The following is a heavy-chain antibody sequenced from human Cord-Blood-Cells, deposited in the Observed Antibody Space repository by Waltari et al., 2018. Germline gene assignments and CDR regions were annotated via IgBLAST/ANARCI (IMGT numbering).Heavy chain of an antibody. D-gene: IGHD1-26*01. V-gene: IGHV1-69*12. CDR2: IIAVFVTA. J-gene: IGHJ3*02. CDR1: GGTFSSYA. Sequence: QVQLVQSGAEVKKPGSSVKVSCKASGGTFSSYAISWVRQAPGQGLEWMGGIIAVFVTANDAHKYQGRVTNTGDESTNTAYMELSSLRSEDTAVYYWARANSGSYWWTDAFDIWGQGTMVTVSS. CDR3: ARANSGSYWWTDAFDI.